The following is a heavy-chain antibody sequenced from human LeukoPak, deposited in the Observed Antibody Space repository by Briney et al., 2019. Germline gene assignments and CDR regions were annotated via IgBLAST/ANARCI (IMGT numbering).Heavy chain of an antibody. V-gene: IGHV4-34*01. CDR2: INHSGST. CDR3: ARGRINYPHITGKIDY. CDR1: GGSFSGYS. J-gene: IGHJ4*02. Sequence: SETLSLTCADYGGSFSGYSWSWIRQPPGKGLEWIGEINHSGSTNYNPSLKSRVTISVDTSKNQFSLKLSSVTAADTAVYYCARGRINYPHITGKIDYWGQGTLVTVSS. D-gene: IGHD1-20*01.